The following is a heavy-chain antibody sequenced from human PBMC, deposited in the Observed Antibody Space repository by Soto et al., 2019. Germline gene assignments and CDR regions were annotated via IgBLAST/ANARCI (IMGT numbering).Heavy chain of an antibody. CDR3: VRRHVSATGIDWFDP. V-gene: IGHV1-3*01. Sequence: GASGKVSCKASGYTFTSYGIHWVRQAPGQRLEWMGWINAANGDTKYSPKFQGRVTITGDTSASTAYMELSSLRSEDTAVYYCVRRHVSATGIDWFDPWGQGTLVTVS. J-gene: IGHJ5*02. CDR1: GYTFTSYG. D-gene: IGHD6-13*01. CDR2: INAANGDT.